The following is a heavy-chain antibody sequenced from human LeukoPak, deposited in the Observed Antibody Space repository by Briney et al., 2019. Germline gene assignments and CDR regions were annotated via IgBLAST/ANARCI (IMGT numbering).Heavy chain of an antibody. CDR2: IWYDGSNK. J-gene: IGHJ5*02. V-gene: IGHV3-33*01. D-gene: IGHD3-10*01. CDR1: GFTFSSYG. CDR3: ARKGGSGYSDWFDP. Sequence: GGSLRLSCAASGFTFSSYGMHWVRQAPGKGLEWVAVIWYDGSNKYYADSVKGRFTTSRDNSKNTLYLQMNSLRAEDTAVYYCARKGGSGYSDWFDPWGQGTLVTVSS.